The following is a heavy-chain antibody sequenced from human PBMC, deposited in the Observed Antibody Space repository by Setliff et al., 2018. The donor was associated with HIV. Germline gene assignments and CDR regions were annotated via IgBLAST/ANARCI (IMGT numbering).Heavy chain of an antibody. CDR3: ARLGSGWSDSYYYAMDV. CDR2: ISPYNGHT. V-gene: IGHV1-18*01. CDR1: GYTFTTYG. Sequence: ASVKVSCKTSGYTFTTYGISWVRQAPGHRLEWMGWISPYNGHTNYAQTFQGRVTMTIDTSTNSAYMELRGLRSDDTAVYFCARLGSGWSDSYYYAMDVWGQGTTVTVSS. D-gene: IGHD6-19*01. J-gene: IGHJ6*02.